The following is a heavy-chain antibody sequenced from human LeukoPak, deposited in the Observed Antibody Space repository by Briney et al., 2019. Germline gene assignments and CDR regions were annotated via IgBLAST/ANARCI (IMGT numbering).Heavy chain of an antibody. CDR2: ISYDGSNK. J-gene: IGHJ3*02. V-gene: IGHV3-30*04. CDR1: GFTFSSYA. D-gene: IGHD7-27*01. Sequence: GGPLRLSCAASGFTFSSYAMHWVRQAPGKGLEWVAVISYDGSNKYYADSVKGRFTISRDNSKNTLYLQMNSLRAEDTAVYYCARISGGGTNAFDIWGQGTMVTVSS. CDR3: ARISGGGTNAFDI.